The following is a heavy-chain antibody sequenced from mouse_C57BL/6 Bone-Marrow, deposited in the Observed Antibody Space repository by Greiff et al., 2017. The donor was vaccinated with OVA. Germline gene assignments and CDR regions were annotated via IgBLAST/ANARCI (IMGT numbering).Heavy chain of an antibody. V-gene: IGHV5-6*01. CDR3: ARHVITTVVARNWYFDV. D-gene: IGHD1-1*01. Sequence: EVKLMESGGDLVKPGGSLKLSCAASGFTFSSYGMSWVRQTPDKRLEWVATISSGGSYTYYPDSVKGRFTISRDNAKNTLYLQMSSLKSEDTAMYYCARHVITTVVARNWYFDVWGTGTTVTVSS. CDR1: GFTFSSYG. J-gene: IGHJ1*03. CDR2: ISSGGSYT.